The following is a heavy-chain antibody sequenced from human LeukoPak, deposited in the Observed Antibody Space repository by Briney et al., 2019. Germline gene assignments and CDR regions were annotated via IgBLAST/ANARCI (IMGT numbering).Heavy chain of an antibody. J-gene: IGHJ5*02. D-gene: IGHD6-6*01. Sequence: GGSLRLSCAASGFTFSSYSMTWVRQAPGKGLEWVSAISGSGGSTYYADSVKGRFTISRDNSKNTLYLQMNSLRAEDTAVYYCAKCSGSSSYNWFDPWGQGTLVTVSS. V-gene: IGHV3-23*01. CDR2: ISGSGGST. CDR1: GFTFSSYS. CDR3: AKCSGSSSYNWFDP.